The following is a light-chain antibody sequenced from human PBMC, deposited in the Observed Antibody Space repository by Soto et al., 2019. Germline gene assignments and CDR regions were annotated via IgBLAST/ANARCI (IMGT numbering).Light chain of an antibody. Sequence: DIQMTQSPSTLSASVGDRVTITCRASQSISSWLAWYQQKPGKAPKLLIYDASGLESGVPSRFSGSGSGTEFTLTISSLQPDDFATYYCQQYNSYWLTFGGGTKVEIK. CDR2: DAS. CDR1: QSISSW. CDR3: QQYNSYWLT. J-gene: IGKJ4*01. V-gene: IGKV1-5*01.